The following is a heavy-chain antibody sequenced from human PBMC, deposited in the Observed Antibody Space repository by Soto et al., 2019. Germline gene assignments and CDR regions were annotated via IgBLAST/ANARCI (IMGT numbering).Heavy chain of an antibody. J-gene: IGHJ4*02. D-gene: IGHD6-19*01. CDR1: GFTVSSNY. Sequence: EVQLVESGGGLIQPGGSLRLSCAASGFTVSSNYMSWVRQAPGKGLEWVSVVFSTGNTYYADSVKGRFIISRDNSKNTVYLQMNSLRAEDTAIYYCARDSSSGWSGDFDYWGQGTLVTVSS. V-gene: IGHV3-53*01. CDR3: ARDSSSGWSGDFDY. CDR2: VFSTGNT.